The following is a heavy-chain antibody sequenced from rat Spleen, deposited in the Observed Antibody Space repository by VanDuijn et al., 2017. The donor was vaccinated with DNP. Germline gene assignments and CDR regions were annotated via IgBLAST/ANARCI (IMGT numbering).Heavy chain of an antibody. Sequence: EVKLVESGGGLVQPGRSLKLSCAASGFNFNDHWMGWVRQAPGKGLEWIGQINKDSRTIKYSPSLKDKLTISRDNVQNTLYLQMSEVGSEDTAIYYCARDGKLANWGQGVMVTVSS. D-gene: IGHD5-1*01. J-gene: IGHJ2*01. CDR1: GFNFNDHW. V-gene: IGHV4-2*01. CDR2: INKDSRTI. CDR3: ARDGKLAN.